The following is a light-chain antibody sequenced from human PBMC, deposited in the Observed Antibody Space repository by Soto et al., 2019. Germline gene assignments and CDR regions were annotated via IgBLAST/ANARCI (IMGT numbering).Light chain of an antibody. CDR2: KAS. V-gene: IGKV1-5*03. CDR1: QSISSW. CDR3: QQYNSYPLT. Sequence: DIQMTQSPSTLSASVGDRVTITCRASQSISSWLAWYQQKPGKAPKLLIYKASSLESGVPSRFSGSGSGKEFPLTISSLQPDDFATYYCQQYNSYPLTFGQGTKVEIK. J-gene: IGKJ1*01.